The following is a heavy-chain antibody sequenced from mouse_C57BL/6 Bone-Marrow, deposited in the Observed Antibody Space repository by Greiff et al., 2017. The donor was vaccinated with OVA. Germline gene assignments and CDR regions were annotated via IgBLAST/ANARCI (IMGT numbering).Heavy chain of an antibody. CDR2: IDPETGGT. CDR3: TRQIYYDYAWFAY. CDR1: GYTFTDYE. J-gene: IGHJ3*01. D-gene: IGHD2-4*01. V-gene: IGHV1-15*01. Sequence: VQLQQSGAELVRPGASVTLSCKASGYTFTDYEMHWVKQTPVHGLEWIGAIDPETGGTAYNQKFKGKAILTADKSSSTAYMELRSLTSEDSAVYYCTRQIYYDYAWFAYWGQGTLVTVSA.